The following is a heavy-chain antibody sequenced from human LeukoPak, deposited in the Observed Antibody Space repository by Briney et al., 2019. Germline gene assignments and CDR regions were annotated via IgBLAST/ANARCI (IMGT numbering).Heavy chain of an antibody. CDR2: ISSSGSTI. D-gene: IGHD1-14*01. CDR3: AKGHKLTRFLDY. Sequence: PGGSLRLSCAASGFTFSSYEMNWVRQAPGKGLEWVSYISSSGSTIYYADSVKGRFTISRDNAKNSLYLQMNSLRAEDTAVYYCAKGHKLTRFLDYWGQGTLVTVSS. V-gene: IGHV3-48*03. J-gene: IGHJ4*02. CDR1: GFTFSSYE.